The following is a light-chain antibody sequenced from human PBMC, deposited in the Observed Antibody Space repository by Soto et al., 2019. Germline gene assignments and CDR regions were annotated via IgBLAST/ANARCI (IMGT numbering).Light chain of an antibody. CDR1: SGSVSTTYY. J-gene: IGLJ3*02. Sequence: QTVVTQEPSFSVSPGGTVTLTCGLSSGSVSTTYYPSSYQQTPGQAPRTLIYSTNTRSSGVPERFSGSILGNKAALTITGAQAGDEADYDCVLYMSSGISVFGGGTTQTLL. CDR2: STN. CDR3: VLYMSSGISV. V-gene: IGLV8-61*01.